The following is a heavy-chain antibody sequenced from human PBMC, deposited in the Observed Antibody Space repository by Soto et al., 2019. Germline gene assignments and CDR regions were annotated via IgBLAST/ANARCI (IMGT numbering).Heavy chain of an antibody. D-gene: IGHD4-17*01. V-gene: IGHV4-61*01. CDR2: IYYSGST. CDR1: GGSVSSGSYY. J-gene: IGHJ5*02. CDR3: ARARTPYGDSNWFDP. Sequence: SENLSLTCTVSGGSVSSGSYYWSWIRQPPGKGLEWIGYIYYSGSTNYNPSLKSRVTISVDTSKNQFSLKLSSVTAADTAVYYCARARTPYGDSNWFDPWGQGTLVTVSS.